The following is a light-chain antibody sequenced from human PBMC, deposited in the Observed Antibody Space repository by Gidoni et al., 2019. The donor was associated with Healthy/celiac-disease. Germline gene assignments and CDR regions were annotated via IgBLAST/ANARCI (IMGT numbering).Light chain of an antibody. J-gene: IGKJ3*01. CDR1: QSVSSY. V-gene: IGKV3-11*01. CDR3: QQRSNWP. CDR2: DAC. Sequence: EIVLTQSPATLSLSPGERATLSCRANQSVSSYLAWYQQKPGQGPRLLIYDACNRATGIPARFSGSGSGTDFTLTISSLEPEEFEVYYCQQRSNWPFGPGTKVDIK.